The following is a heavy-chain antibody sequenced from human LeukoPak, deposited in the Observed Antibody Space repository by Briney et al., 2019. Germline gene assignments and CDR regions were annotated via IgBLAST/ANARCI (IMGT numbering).Heavy chain of an antibody. CDR1: GGSISTSNYY. J-gene: IGHJ4*02. Sequence: SETLSLTCTVSGGSISTSNYYWGWIRQPPGKGLEWIGEINHSGSTNYNPFLKSRVTISVDTSKNQFSLKLSSVTAADTAVYYCARGNHQGTRCYDSSGLPHWGQGTLVTVSS. CDR2: INHSGST. CDR3: ARGNHQGTRCYDSSGLPH. V-gene: IGHV4-39*07. D-gene: IGHD3-22*01.